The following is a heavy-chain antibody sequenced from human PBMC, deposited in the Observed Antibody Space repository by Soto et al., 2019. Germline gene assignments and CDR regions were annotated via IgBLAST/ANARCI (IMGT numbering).Heavy chain of an antibody. CDR1: GGSISSYY. CDR3: ARQLGAARPTIEATYYYYYMDV. J-gene: IGHJ6*03. V-gene: IGHV4-59*08. Sequence: SETLSLTCTVSGGSISSYYWSWIRQPPGKGLEWIGYIYYSGSTNYNPSLKSRVTISVSTSKNQSSLKLSSVTAADTAVYYCARQLGAARPTIEATYYYYYMDVWGKGTTVTVSS. CDR2: IYYSGST. D-gene: IGHD6-6*01.